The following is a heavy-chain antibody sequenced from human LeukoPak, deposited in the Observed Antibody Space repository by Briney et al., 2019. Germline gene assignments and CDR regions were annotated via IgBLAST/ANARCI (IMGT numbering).Heavy chain of an antibody. V-gene: IGHV3-30*04. D-gene: IGHD2-21*01. Sequence: GGSLRLSCAASGFTFSTYAMHWVRQAPGKGLEWVAVISNDGSNKYYADAVRGRFTISRDNSKNTLYLQMNSLRAEDAAVYFCAKAPVTSCRGAYCYPFDSWGQGTLVTVS. CDR1: GFTFSTYA. J-gene: IGHJ4*02. CDR3: AKAPVTSCRGAYCYPFDS. CDR2: ISNDGSNK.